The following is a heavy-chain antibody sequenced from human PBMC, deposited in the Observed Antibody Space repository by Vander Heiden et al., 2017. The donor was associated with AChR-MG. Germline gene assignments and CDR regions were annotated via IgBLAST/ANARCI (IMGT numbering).Heavy chain of an antibody. V-gene: IGHV4-59*01. Sequence: QVQLQESGPGLVKPSETLSLTCTASGGSISNYYWSWIRQTPGKGLEWIGHVYYSGSANYNPSLKSRVTISVDTSKNQFSLKLNSVSAADTAVYYCARDAGESTLYGMDVWGQGTTVTVSS. CDR2: VYYSGSA. D-gene: IGHD3-10*01. J-gene: IGHJ6*02. CDR1: GGSISNYY. CDR3: ARDAGESTLYGMDV.